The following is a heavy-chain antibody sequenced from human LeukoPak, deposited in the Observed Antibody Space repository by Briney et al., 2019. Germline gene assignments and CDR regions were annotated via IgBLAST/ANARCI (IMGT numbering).Heavy chain of an antibody. Sequence: SQTHSLTCAISGDSVSSNSAAWNWIRQSPSRGLEWLGRTYYRSKWYNDYAVSVKSRITINPDTSKNQFSLQLNSMTPEDTAVYYCAREVAVAGTVGYYYYGMDVWGKGTTVTVSS. CDR2: TYYRSKWYN. CDR1: GDSVSSNSAA. D-gene: IGHD6-19*01. CDR3: AREVAVAGTVGYYYYGMDV. V-gene: IGHV6-1*01. J-gene: IGHJ6*04.